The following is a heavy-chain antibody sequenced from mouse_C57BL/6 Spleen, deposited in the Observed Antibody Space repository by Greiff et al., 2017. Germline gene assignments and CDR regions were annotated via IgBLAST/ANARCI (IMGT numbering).Heavy chain of an antibody. J-gene: IGHJ3*01. CDR1: GYSITSGYY. CDR3: ARDKDYYGSSYEAY. CDR2: ISYDGSN. D-gene: IGHD1-1*01. Sequence: EVKLMESGPGLVKPSQSLSLTCSVTGYSITSGYYWNWIRQFPGNKLEWMGYISYDGSNNYNPSLKNRISITRDTSKNQLFLKLNSVTTEDTATYYCARDKDYYGSSYEAYWGQGTLVTVSA. V-gene: IGHV3-6*01.